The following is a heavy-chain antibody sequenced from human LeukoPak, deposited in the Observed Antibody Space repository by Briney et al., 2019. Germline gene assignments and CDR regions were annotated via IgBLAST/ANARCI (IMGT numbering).Heavy chain of an antibody. CDR1: GFTFSGSG. V-gene: IGHV3-23*01. CDR2: SGDSDGST. D-gene: IGHD2-15*01. J-gene: IGHJ4*02. Sequence: PGGSLRLSCAASGFTFSGSGMSWFRQAPGKGLEWISSSGDSDGSTYYADSLKGRFTISRDNSKNTLYLQMNNLRAEDTAVYYCAKGGCRGTCNPLAYWGQGALVTVSP. CDR3: AKGGCRGTCNPLAY.